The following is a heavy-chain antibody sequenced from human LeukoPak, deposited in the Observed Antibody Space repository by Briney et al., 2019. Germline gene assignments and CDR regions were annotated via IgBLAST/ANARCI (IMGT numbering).Heavy chain of an antibody. CDR3: ARLDSSSWYYFDY. D-gene: IGHD6-13*01. CDR1: GFTFSSYA. CDR2: IYYSGST. J-gene: IGHJ4*02. Sequence: GSLRLSCAASGFTFSSYAMSWVRQPPGKGLEWIGSIYYSGSTYYNPSLKSRVTISVDTSKNQFSLKLSSVTAADTAVYYCARLDSSSWYYFDYWGQGTLVTVSS. V-gene: IGHV4-39*01.